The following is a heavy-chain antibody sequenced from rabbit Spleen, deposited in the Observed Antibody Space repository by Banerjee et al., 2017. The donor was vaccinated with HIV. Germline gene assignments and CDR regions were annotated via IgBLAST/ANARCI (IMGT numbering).Heavy chain of an antibody. CDR2: IAAGSGGTT. CDR3: ARDLVAVIGWNFNL. J-gene: IGHJ4*01. V-gene: IGHV1S45*01. D-gene: IGHD1-1*01. CDR1: GFPFSEKAV. Sequence: QEQVVESGGGLVQPGGSLALTCKASGFPFSEKAVMCWVRQAPGKGLTWIACIAAGSGGTTYYANWAKGRFTISKTSSTTVTLQMTSLTAADTATYFCARDLVAVIGWNFNLWGQGTLVTVS.